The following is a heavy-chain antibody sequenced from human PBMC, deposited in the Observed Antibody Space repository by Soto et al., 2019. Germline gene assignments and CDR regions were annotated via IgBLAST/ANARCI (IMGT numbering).Heavy chain of an antibody. CDR1: DGSISSYY. CDR2: IYYSGST. Sequence: SETLSLTCTVSDGSISSYYWSWIRQPPGNGLEWIGYIYYSGSTNYNPSLKSRVTISVDTSKNRFSLRLSSLTAADTAVYYCAREGYYYDSSGPSRDAFDIWGQGTMVTVSS. J-gene: IGHJ3*02. V-gene: IGHV4-59*01. D-gene: IGHD3-22*01. CDR3: AREGYYYDSSGPSRDAFDI.